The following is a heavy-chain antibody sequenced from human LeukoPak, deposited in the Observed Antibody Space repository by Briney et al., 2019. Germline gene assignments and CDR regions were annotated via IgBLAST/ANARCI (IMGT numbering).Heavy chain of an antibody. CDR3: ARGKRITIRYYYYMDV. D-gene: IGHD3-3*01. Sequence: GGSLRLSCAASGFTFSSYAMRWVRQAPGKGLEWVAVISYDGSNKYYVDSVKGRFTISIDNSKNTLYLQMNSLRAKDTAVYYCARGKRITIRYYYYMDVWGKGTTVTVSS. V-gene: IGHV3-30*04. CDR1: GFTFSSYA. CDR2: ISYDGSNK. J-gene: IGHJ6*03.